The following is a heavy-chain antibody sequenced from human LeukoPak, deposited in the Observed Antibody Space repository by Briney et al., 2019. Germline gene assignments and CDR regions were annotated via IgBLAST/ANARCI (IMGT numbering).Heavy chain of an antibody. CDR1: GASISGSGYY. CDR2: IYSSGST. Sequence: SETLSLTCTVSGASISGSGYYWGWIRQPPGRGLEWIGSIYSSGSTYYNASLQSRVTISIETSKNQISLRLNSVTAADTAMYYCAKSGGYGLIDYWGQGTLVTVSS. J-gene: IGHJ4*02. CDR3: AKSGGYGLIDY. V-gene: IGHV4-39*01. D-gene: IGHD1-26*01.